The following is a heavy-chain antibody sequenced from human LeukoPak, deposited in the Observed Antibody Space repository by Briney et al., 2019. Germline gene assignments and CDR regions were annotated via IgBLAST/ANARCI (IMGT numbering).Heavy chain of an antibody. J-gene: IGHJ4*02. Sequence: GGSLRLSCAASGFTFSSYAMHWVRQAPGKGLEWVAVISYDGSNKYCADSVKGRFTISRDNSKNTLYLQMNSLRAEDTAVYYCAKDRAGYYFDYWGQGTLVTVSS. CDR3: AKDRAGYYFDY. D-gene: IGHD6-19*01. CDR1: GFTFSSYA. CDR2: ISYDGSNK. V-gene: IGHV3-30-3*01.